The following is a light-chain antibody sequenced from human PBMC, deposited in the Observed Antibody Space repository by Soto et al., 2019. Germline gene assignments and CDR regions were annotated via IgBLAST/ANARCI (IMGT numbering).Light chain of an antibody. Sequence: EIVMTQSPATLSVSPGERATLSCRASQSISGELAWYQQKPGQPPRLLIYGASTRATGVPARFTGSGSGSEFTLTISGLQSEDFAVYYCQQGHNWPLTFGQGTRLE. V-gene: IGKV3-15*01. J-gene: IGKJ2*01. CDR1: QSISGE. CDR2: GAS. CDR3: QQGHNWPLT.